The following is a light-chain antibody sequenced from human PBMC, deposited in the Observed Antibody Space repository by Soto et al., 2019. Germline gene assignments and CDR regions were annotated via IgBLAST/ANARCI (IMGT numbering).Light chain of an antibody. CDR2: AAS. J-gene: IGKJ1*01. V-gene: IGKV1-39*01. CDR3: QQSHSTPPVT. CDR1: QSISSY. Sequence: DIQMTQSPSSLSASVGDRVTISCRASQSISSYLNWYQQKPGKAPNLLIYAASNLQSGVPSRFSGSGSGTDFTLTISSLQPEDFATYYCQQSHSTPPVTFGQGTKVEIK.